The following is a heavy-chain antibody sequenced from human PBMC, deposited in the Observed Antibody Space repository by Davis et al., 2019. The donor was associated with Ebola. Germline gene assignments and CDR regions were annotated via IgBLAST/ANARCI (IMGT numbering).Heavy chain of an antibody. V-gene: IGHV1-18*04. CDR3: AIEGDYYGSGSYLDY. Sequence: AASVKVSCKASGYTFTSYGISWVRQAPGQGLEWMGWISAYNGNTNYAQKLQGRVTITADKSTSTAYMELSSLRSEDTAVYYCAIEGDYYGSGSYLDYWGQGTLVTVSS. D-gene: IGHD3-10*01. CDR1: GYTFTSYG. CDR2: ISAYNGNT. J-gene: IGHJ4*02.